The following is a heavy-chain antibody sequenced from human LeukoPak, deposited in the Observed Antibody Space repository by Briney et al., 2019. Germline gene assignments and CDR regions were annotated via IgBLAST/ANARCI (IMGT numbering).Heavy chain of an antibody. J-gene: IGHJ4*02. CDR2: IDANNGDT. V-gene: IGHV1-2*02. D-gene: IGHD4-11*01. Sequence: GASVKVSCKASGYTFRGNYIHWLRQAPGQGPEWMGWIDANNGDTKSAQKFQGRVTMSRDTSISTAYMDLSSLSPDDAAVYYCARDPSSVTLYFFDHWGQGTLVTVSS. CDR3: ARDPSSVTLYFFDH. CDR1: GYTFRGNY.